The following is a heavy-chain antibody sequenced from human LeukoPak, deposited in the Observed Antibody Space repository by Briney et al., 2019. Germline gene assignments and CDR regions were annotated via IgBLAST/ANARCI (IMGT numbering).Heavy chain of an antibody. CDR2: INHSGSF. V-gene: IGHV4-34*01. D-gene: IGHD2-8*01. J-gene: IGHJ5*02. Sequence: PSETLSLTCAVYGGPFSGHYWSWIRQAPGKGLEWIGEINHSGSFNYNPSLKSRLLILVDTSKNQFSLKLSSVTAADTAVYYCARVTYCTTTSCHPLGWFDPWGQGTLVTVSS. CDR1: GGPFSGHY. CDR3: ARVTYCTTTSCHPLGWFDP.